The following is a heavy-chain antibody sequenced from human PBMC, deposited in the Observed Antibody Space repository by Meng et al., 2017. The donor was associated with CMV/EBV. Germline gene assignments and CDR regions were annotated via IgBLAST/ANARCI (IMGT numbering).Heavy chain of an antibody. Sequence: ASAKVSCKASGYTFTTYDINWVRQATGQGLEWMGWMNPNSGNTGYAQKFQGRVTLTRVTPISTAYMELSSLTSDDTAVYYCARTRIEVEPDGRKIKYYNYGMDVWGQGTTVTVSS. J-gene: IGHJ6*02. CDR1: GYTFTTYD. D-gene: IGHD2-2*01. CDR3: ARTRIEVEPDGRKIKYYNYGMDV. CDR2: MNPNSGNT. V-gene: IGHV1-8*01.